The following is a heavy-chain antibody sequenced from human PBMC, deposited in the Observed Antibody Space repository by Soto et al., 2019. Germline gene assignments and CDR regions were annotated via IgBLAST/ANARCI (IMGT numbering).Heavy chain of an antibody. CDR3: STGPFDF. Sequence: EILLVESGGGLVKPGGSLRLSCAASGFTFTNAWMYWVRQAPGKGLEWVALIKSKSDGGTIDYSPPVKGRFVISRDDSESTLYLQMNSLKSDDTAMYYCSTGPFDFWGQGTLVAVSS. CDR2: IKSKSDGGTI. CDR1: GFTFTNAW. V-gene: IGHV3-15*07. J-gene: IGHJ4*02.